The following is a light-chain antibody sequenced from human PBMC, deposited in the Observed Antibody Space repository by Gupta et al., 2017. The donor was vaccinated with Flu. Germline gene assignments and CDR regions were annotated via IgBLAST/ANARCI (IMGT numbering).Light chain of an antibody. CDR2: DAS. V-gene: IGKV1-33*01. CDR1: QDIANY. J-gene: IGKJ5*01. Sequence: DIQMTQSPSSLSASVGDRVTITYQASQDIANYLNWYQQRLGKAPKLLIYDASNLETGVPSRFSGSGSGTDFTFTISSLQPEDIATYYCQQYDNLPSVTFGQGTRLEIK. CDR3: QQYDNLPSVT.